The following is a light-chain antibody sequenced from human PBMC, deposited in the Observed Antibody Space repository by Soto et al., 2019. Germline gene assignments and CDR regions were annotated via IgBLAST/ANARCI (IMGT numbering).Light chain of an antibody. CDR2: GAS. Sequence: EIVLTQSPGTLSLSPGERATLSCRVSQSVSSSYLAWYQHKPGQAPRLLIYGASSRATGIPDRFSGSGSGTDFTLTISRLEPEDFAVYYCQQYGSSPQTFGQGTKVEIK. V-gene: IGKV3-20*01. CDR1: QSVSSSY. J-gene: IGKJ1*01. CDR3: QQYGSSPQT.